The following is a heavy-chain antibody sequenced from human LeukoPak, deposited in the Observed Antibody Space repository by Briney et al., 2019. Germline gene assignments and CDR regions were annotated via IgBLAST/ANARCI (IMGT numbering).Heavy chain of an antibody. V-gene: IGHV4-34*01. CDR3: ATLTTCRNDWYGDY. J-gene: IGHJ4*02. CDR1: GGSISSYY. Sequence: SETLSLTCTVSGGSISSYYWSWIRQPPGKGLEWIGEINHSGSTNYNPSLKSRVTISVDTSKNQFSLKLSSVTAADTAMYYCATLTTCRNDWYGDYWGQGTLVTVSS. D-gene: IGHD3-9*01. CDR2: INHSGST.